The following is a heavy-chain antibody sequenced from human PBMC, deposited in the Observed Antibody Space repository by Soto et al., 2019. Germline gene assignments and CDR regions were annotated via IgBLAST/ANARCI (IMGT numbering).Heavy chain of an antibody. Sequence: PGGSLRLSCAASGFTFSSYSMNWVRQAPGKGLEWVSSISSSSSYIYYADSVKGRFTISRDNTKNSLYLQMNSLRAEDTAVYYCARVSGSFGMDVWGQGTTVTVSS. J-gene: IGHJ6*02. CDR3: ARVSGSFGMDV. V-gene: IGHV3-21*01. CDR2: ISSSSSYI. CDR1: GFTFSSYS. D-gene: IGHD1-26*01.